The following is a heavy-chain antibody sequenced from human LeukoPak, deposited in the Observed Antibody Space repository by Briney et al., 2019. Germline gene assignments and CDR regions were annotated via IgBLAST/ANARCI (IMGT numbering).Heavy chain of an antibody. D-gene: IGHD3-16*01. CDR3: ASWGDAFDI. CDR2: IYTGANT. Sequence: PSETLSLTCTVSGGSIRGHYWNWIRQPPGKGLEWIGYIYTGANTNYNPSLKSRVTISVDTSKSQFSLKLSSVTAADTAMYYCASWGDAFDIWSQGTMVTVSS. V-gene: IGHV4-4*09. J-gene: IGHJ3*02. CDR1: GGSIRGHY.